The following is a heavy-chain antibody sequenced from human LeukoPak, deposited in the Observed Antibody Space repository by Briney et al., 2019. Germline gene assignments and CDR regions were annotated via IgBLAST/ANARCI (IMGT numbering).Heavy chain of an antibody. V-gene: IGHV3-30*18. CDR1: GFTFSNYV. J-gene: IGHJ5*02. D-gene: IGHD4-17*01. CDR2: IAHDGSNK. CDR3: AKDQEGYGDYINWFDP. Sequence: GGSLRLSCAASGFTFSNYVMQWVRQAPGKGLEWVALIAHDGSNKYYADSVKGRFTISRDNSKNTLYLQMNSLRAEDTAVYYCAKDQEGYGDYINWFDPWGQGTLVTVSS.